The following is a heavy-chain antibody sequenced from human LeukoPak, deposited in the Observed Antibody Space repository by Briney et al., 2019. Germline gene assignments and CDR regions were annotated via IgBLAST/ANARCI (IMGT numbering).Heavy chain of an antibody. CDR3: AKDPMFRGVIDY. CDR2: ISGSGGST. V-gene: IGHV3-23*01. D-gene: IGHD3-10*01. J-gene: IGHJ4*02. Sequence: QAGGSLRLSCAAAGFTFSSYAMTWVRQAPGKGLEWVSTISGSGGSTYYADSVKGRFTISRDNSKNTLYLQMNSLRAEDTAVYYCAKDPMFRGVIDYWGQGALVTVSS. CDR1: GFTFSSYA.